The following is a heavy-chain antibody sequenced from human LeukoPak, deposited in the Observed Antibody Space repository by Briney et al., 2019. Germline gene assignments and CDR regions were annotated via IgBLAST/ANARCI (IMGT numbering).Heavy chain of an antibody. V-gene: IGHV4-59*08. Sequence: SETLSLTGTVSGGSISSYYWSWIRQPPGKGLEWIGYIFYSGSANYNPSLKSRVTISVDMSRNQFSLKLSSVTAADTAVYYCARSYGSGSPSVGYFDYWGQGTLVTVSS. CDR3: ARSYGSGSPSVGYFDY. J-gene: IGHJ4*02. D-gene: IGHD3-10*01. CDR2: IFYSGSA. CDR1: GGSISSYY.